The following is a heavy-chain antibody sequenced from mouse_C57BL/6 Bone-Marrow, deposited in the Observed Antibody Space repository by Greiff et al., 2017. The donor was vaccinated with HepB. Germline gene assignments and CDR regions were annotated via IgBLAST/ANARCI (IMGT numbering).Heavy chain of an antibody. Sequence: QVQLQQPGAELVKPGASVKLSCKASGYTFTSYWMHWVKQRPGQGLEWIGMIHPNSGSTNYNEKFKSKATLTVDKSSSTAYMQLSSLTSEDSVVYYCARSTITTFYAMDYWGQGTSVTVSS. CDR2: IHPNSGST. J-gene: IGHJ4*01. CDR1: GYTFTSYW. CDR3: ARSTITTFYAMDY. D-gene: IGHD1-1*01. V-gene: IGHV1-64*01.